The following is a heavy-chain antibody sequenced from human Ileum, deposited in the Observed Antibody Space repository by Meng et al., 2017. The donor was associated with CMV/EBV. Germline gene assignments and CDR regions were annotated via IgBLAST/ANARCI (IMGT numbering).Heavy chain of an antibody. Sequence: ASVKVSCKASGYTFIDYDISWVRQAPGQGLEWMGWISSYSGNTNYAQNFQGRVSVTTDTSTATAYMELRNLRSDDTAVYFCARDNDLVPGAASVDFWGQGTLVTVSS. CDR1: GYTFIDYD. D-gene: IGHD2-21*02. CDR3: ARDNDLVPGAASVDF. V-gene: IGHV1-18*01. J-gene: IGHJ4*02. CDR2: ISSYSGNT.